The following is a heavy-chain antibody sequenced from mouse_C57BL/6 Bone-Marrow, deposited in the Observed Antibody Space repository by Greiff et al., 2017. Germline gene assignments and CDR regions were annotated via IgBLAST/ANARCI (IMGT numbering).Heavy chain of an antibody. CDR2: ISYDGSN. J-gene: IGHJ3*01. V-gene: IGHV3-6*01. CDR3: ARDGLVFAY. CDR1: GYSITSGYY. Sequence: DVQLQESGPGLVKPSQSLSLTCSVTGYSITSGYYWNWIRQFPGNKLEWMGYISYDGSNNYNPSLKNRISITRDTSKNQFFLKLNSVTTEDTATYYCARDGLVFAYWGQGTLVTVSA. D-gene: IGHD3-3*01.